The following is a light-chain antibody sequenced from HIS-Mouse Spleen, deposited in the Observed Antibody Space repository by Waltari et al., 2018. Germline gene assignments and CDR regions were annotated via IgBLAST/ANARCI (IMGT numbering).Light chain of an antibody. CDR2: AAS. Sequence: DIQMTQSPSSLSASVGDRVTITCRASHGIRNDLGWNQQKPGKAPKRLVYAASSLHSGVPSTFSGSGSGTEFTVTITSLQPEDFATYSCLQHNSYPYTFGQGTKLEIK. CDR1: HGIRND. J-gene: IGKJ2*01. CDR3: LQHNSYPYT. V-gene: IGKV1-17*01.